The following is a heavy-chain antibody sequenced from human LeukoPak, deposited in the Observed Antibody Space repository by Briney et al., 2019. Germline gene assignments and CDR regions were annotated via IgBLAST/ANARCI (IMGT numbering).Heavy chain of an antibody. Sequence: GESLKISCKGSGYSFTSYWIGWVRQMPGRGLEWMGIIYPGDSDTRYSPSFQGQVTISADKTISTAYLQWSSLKASDTAMYYCARHTPAAAAGSIDYWGQGTLVTVSS. D-gene: IGHD6-13*01. CDR3: ARHTPAAAAGSIDY. CDR2: IYPGDSDT. V-gene: IGHV5-51*01. CDR1: GYSFTSYW. J-gene: IGHJ4*02.